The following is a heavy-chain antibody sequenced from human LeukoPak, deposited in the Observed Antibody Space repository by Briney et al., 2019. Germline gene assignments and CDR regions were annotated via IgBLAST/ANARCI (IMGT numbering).Heavy chain of an antibody. D-gene: IGHD3-22*01. CDR1: GGSISSYY. CDR3: ARADSSGYYRDAFDI. J-gene: IGHJ3*02. V-gene: IGHV4-59*01. Sequence: SETLSLTCTVSGGSISSYYWSWIRQPPGKGLEWFGYIYYSGSTNYNPSLKSRVTISVDTSKNQFSLKLSSVTAADTAVYYCARADSSGYYRDAFDIWGQGTMVTVSS. CDR2: IYYSGST.